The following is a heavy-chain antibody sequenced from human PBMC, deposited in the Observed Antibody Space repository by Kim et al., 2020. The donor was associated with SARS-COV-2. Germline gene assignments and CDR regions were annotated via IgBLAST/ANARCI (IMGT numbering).Heavy chain of an antibody. V-gene: IGHV3-23*01. Sequence: DSVKGRFTITRDNSKNTLYLQMNSLRAEDTAVYYCAKLGHSSGWGRYFDYWGQGTLVTVSS. D-gene: IGHD6-19*01. CDR3: AKLGHSSGWGRYFDY. J-gene: IGHJ4*02.